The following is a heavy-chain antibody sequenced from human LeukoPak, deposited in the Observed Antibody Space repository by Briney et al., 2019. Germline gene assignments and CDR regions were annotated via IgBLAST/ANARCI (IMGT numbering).Heavy chain of an antibody. CDR3: ARRGIVATTGCGMDV. CDR2: ISAYNGNT. V-gene: IGHV1-18*01. J-gene: IGHJ6*02. CDR1: GYTFTIYG. D-gene: IGHD5-12*01. Sequence: GASVKLSCKASGYTFTIYGISWVRQAPGQGLEWMGWISAYNGNTNYSQKLQGRGTMTTDTSTSTAYMELRSLSSDDTAVYYCARRGIVATTGCGMDVWGQGTTVTVSS.